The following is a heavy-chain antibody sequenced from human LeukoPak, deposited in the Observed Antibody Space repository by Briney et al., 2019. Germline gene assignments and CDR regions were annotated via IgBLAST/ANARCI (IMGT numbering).Heavy chain of an antibody. J-gene: IGHJ4*02. D-gene: IGHD2-2*02. CDR3: AKPQGNVPAAIPDY. CDR1: GFTFSSYA. CDR2: ISGSGGST. V-gene: IGHV3-23*01. Sequence: GFLRLSCAASGFTFSSYAMSWVRQAPGKGLEWVSAISGSGGSTYYADSAKGRFTISRDNSKNTLYLQMNSLRAEDTAVYYCAKPQGNVPAAIPDYWGQGTLVTVSS.